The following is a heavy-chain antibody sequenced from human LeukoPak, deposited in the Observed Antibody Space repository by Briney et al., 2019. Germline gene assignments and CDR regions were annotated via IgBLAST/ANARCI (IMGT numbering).Heavy chain of an antibody. D-gene: IGHD6-19*01. CDR1: GFTFSSYA. Sequence: GGSLRLSCADSGFTFSSYAMSWVRQAPGKGLEWVSAISGSGGSTYYADSVKGRFTISGDNSKNTLYLQMNSLRAEDTAVYYCAKDQGYSSAWYSRDGFDMWGQGTMVTVSS. V-gene: IGHV3-23*01. CDR2: ISGSGGST. J-gene: IGHJ3*02. CDR3: AKDQGYSSAWYSRDGFDM.